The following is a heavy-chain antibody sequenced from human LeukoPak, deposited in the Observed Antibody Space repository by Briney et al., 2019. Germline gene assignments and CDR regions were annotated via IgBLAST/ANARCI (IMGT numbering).Heavy chain of an antibody. CDR1: GYTFTSYG. V-gene: IGHV1-18*01. Sequence: ASVKVSCKASGYTFTSYGISWVRQAPGQGLEWMGWIRAYNGNTNYAQKLQGRVTMTTDTSTSTAYMELRSLRSDDTAVYYCARVYYDILTGYYPSDLDYWGQGTLVTVSS. D-gene: IGHD3-9*01. CDR2: IRAYNGNT. CDR3: ARVYYDILTGYYPSDLDY. J-gene: IGHJ4*02.